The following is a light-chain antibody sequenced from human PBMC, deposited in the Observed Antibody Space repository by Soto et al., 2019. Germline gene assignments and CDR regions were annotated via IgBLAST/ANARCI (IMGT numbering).Light chain of an antibody. CDR3: QQYGSTGT. Sequence: EIVLTQSPGTLSLSPGERATLSCRASQSVSNNYLAWYQQKPGQAPRLLIYGASNRATGIPDRFSGSGSGTDFTITISRLEPEDFAVYFCQQYGSTGTFGQGTKVEIK. CDR2: GAS. J-gene: IGKJ1*01. CDR1: QSVSNNY. V-gene: IGKV3-20*01.